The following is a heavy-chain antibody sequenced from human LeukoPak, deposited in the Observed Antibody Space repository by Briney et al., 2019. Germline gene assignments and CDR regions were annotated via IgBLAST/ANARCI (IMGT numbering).Heavy chain of an antibody. CDR2: IKSKTDGGTT. Sequence: GGSLRFSCAASGFTFSNAWMSWVRQAPGKGLEWVGRIKSKTDGGTTDYAAPVKGRFTISRDDSKNTLYLQMNSLKTEDTAVYYCTTGPSLGYCSGGSCAVHDYWGQGTLVTVSS. CDR1: GFTFSNAW. V-gene: IGHV3-15*01. D-gene: IGHD2-15*01. CDR3: TTGPSLGYCSGGSCAVHDY. J-gene: IGHJ4*02.